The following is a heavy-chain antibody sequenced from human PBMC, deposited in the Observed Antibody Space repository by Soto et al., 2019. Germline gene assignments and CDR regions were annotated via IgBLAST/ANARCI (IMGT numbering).Heavy chain of an antibody. D-gene: IGHD6-19*01. CDR3: AKDLYSSGRMYYFDS. CDR2: ISYDGSNK. Sequence: QVQLVESGGGVVQPGRSLRLSCAASGFTFSSYGMHWVRQAPGKGLEWVAVISYDGSNKYYADSVQGRFTIYRDNSKNTLYLQMASLIAEDTAGYYCAKDLYSSGRMYYFDSWGQGTLVTVSS. CDR1: GFTFSSYG. J-gene: IGHJ4*02. V-gene: IGHV3-30*18.